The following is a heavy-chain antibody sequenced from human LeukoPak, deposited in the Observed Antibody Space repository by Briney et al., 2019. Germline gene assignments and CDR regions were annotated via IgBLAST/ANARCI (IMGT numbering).Heavy chain of an antibody. Sequence: PEGSLRLSCAASGFTFSSYNMNWVRQAPGKGLEWVSYITSSSSTIYYADSVKGRFTISRDNAKNSLFLQMNSLRDEDTAVYYCARDMYYGDYEIDYWGQGTLVTVSS. J-gene: IGHJ4*02. D-gene: IGHD4-17*01. CDR2: ITSSSSTI. V-gene: IGHV3-48*02. CDR3: ARDMYYGDYEIDY. CDR1: GFTFSSYN.